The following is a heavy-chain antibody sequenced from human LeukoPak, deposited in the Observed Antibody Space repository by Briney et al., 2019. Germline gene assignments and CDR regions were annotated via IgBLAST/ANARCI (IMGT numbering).Heavy chain of an antibody. CDR1: GFIFSSYA. V-gene: IGHV3-23*01. Sequence: GGSLRLSCEASGFIFSSYAMSWVRQAPGKGLEWVSAISGSGGSTYYADSVKGRFTISRDNSKNTLYLQMNSLRAEDTAVYYCAKVARNRIVGATIDYWGREPWSPSPQ. CDR2: ISGSGGST. CDR3: AKVARNRIVGATIDY. J-gene: IGHJ4*02. D-gene: IGHD1-26*01.